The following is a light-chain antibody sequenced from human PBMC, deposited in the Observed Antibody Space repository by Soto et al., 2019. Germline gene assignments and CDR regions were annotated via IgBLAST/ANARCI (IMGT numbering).Light chain of an antibody. CDR2: TAS. Sequence: DIQMTQSPSSLSASIGDRVTITCRASQGISNFLAWYQQKPGKVPNLLIYTASTLQSGVPSRFSSSGSATDFTFTISRLQLEDVDTYYCPKYYSDPWTFGQGSKVYI. CDR1: QGISNF. CDR3: PKYYSDPWT. V-gene: IGKV1-27*01. J-gene: IGKJ1*01.